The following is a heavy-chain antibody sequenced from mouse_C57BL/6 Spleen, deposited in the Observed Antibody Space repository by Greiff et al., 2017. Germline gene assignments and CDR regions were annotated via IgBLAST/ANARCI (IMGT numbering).Heavy chain of an antibody. V-gene: IGHV1-55*01. J-gene: IGHJ3*01. D-gene: IGHD3-2*02. Sequence: QVQLQQPGAELVKPGASVKMSCKASGYTFTSYWLTWVKQRPGQGLEWIGDIYPGSGSTNYNEKFKSKATLTVDTSTSTAYMQLSSLTSEDSAVYYGASGDSSGRWFAYWGQGTLVTVSA. CDR1: GYTFTSYW. CDR3: ASGDSSGRWFAY. CDR2: IYPGSGST.